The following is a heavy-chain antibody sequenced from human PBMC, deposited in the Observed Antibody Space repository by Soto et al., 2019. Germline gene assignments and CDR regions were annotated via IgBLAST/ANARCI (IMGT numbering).Heavy chain of an antibody. V-gene: IGHV4-59*08. CDR2: IYYSGST. CDR1: GGSISSYY. J-gene: IGHJ4*02. CDR3: ARRYGGNLDY. Sequence: PSETLSLTCTVSGGSISSYYWSWIRQPSGKELEWIGYIYYSGSTNYNPSLKSRVAISVDTSKNQFSLKLSSVTAADTAVYYCARRYGGNLDYWGQGTLVTVSS. D-gene: IGHD1-26*01.